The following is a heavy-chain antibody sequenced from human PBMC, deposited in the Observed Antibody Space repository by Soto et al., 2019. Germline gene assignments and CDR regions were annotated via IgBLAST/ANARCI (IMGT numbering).Heavy chain of an antibody. Sequence: SETLSLTCTVSGGSISSSSYYWGWIRQPPGKGLEGIGSIYYSGSTYYNPSLKSRVTISVDTSKNQFSLKLSSVTAADTAVYYCARSPQWLVNWFNPWGQGTLVTVSS. J-gene: IGHJ5*02. V-gene: IGHV4-39*01. D-gene: IGHD6-19*01. CDR1: GGSISSSSYY. CDR3: ARSPQWLVNWFNP. CDR2: IYYSGST.